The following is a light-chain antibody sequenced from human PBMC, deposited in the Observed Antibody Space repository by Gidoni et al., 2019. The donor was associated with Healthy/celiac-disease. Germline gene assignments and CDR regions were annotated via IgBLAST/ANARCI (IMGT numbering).Light chain of an antibody. J-gene: IGLJ1*01. Sequence: QSALTQPASVSGSPGPSITISCTGTSSDVGGYNYVPGYQQHPGKAPKLMIYAVSTRPSGVPDRFSGSKSGNTASLTISGLQAEDEADYYCSSYTSSSTRVFGTGTKVTVL. CDR3: SSYTSSSTRV. CDR2: AVS. CDR1: SSDVGGYNY. V-gene: IGLV2-14*01.